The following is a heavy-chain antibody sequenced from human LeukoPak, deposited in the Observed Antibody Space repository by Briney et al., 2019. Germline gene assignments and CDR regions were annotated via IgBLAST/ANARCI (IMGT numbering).Heavy chain of an antibody. J-gene: IGHJ3*02. Sequence: PSETLSLTCTVSGGSISSYYWSWIRQPPGKGLEWIGYIYYSGSTNYNPSLKSRVTISVDTSKNQFSLKLSSVTAADTAVYYCARVGRTTHDAFDIWGQGTMATVSS. V-gene: IGHV4-59*01. CDR3: ARVGRTTHDAFDI. D-gene: IGHD4-11*01. CDR1: GGSISSYY. CDR2: IYYSGST.